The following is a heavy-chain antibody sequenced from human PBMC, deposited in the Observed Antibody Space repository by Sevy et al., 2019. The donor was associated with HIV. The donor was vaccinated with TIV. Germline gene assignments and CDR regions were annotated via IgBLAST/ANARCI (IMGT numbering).Heavy chain of an antibody. Sequence: GGSLRLSCAASGFNIRTHWMLWVRQAPGKGLEWVANINEDGSTKYYLDSVKGRFTISRDNAENSVVLHMNRLRVEDTAVYYCVRALLKADSLWGQGTLVTVSS. CDR3: VRALLKADSL. D-gene: IGHD1-26*01. V-gene: IGHV3-7*01. J-gene: IGHJ4*02. CDR2: INEDGSTK. CDR1: GFNIRTHW.